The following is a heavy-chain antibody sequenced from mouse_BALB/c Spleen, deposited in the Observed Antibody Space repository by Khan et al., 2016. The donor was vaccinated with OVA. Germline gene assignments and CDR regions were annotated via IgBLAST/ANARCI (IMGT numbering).Heavy chain of an antibody. CDR1: GFTFSSYG. J-gene: IGHJ2*01. CDR3: ARMARTIN. V-gene: IGHV5-6-3*01. CDR2: INSNGGST. Sequence: EVELVESGGGLVQPGGSLKLSCVASGFTFSSYGMSWVRQTPDKRLELVATINSNGGSTYYPDSVKGRFTIFRDNAKNTLYLQMSSLKSEDTAMYYCARMARTINWGQGTTLTVSS.